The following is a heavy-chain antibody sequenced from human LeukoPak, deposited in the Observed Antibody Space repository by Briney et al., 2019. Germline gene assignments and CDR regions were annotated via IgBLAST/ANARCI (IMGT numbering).Heavy chain of an antibody. D-gene: IGHD2-2*01. CDR3: ARGGRGYSTSSSCYFDY. CDR2: TYYRSKWYN. J-gene: IGHJ4*02. CDR1: GDSVSITA. V-gene: IGHV6-1*01. Sequence: SQTLSLTCAISGDSVSITAWNWIRQSPSRGLEWLGRTYYRSKWYNDYAVSVKSRITINPDTSKNQFSLQLNSVTPEDTAVYYCARGGRGYSTSSSCYFDYWGQGTLVTVSS.